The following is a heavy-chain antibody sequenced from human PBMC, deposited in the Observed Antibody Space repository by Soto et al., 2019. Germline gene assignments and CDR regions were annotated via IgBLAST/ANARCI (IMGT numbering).Heavy chain of an antibody. CDR3: AKEAEVGSGNYGMDV. D-gene: IGHD3-10*01. V-gene: IGHV3-30*18. CDR2: ISYDGSNK. CDR1: GFTFSSYG. Sequence: GGSLRLSCAASGFTFSSYGMHWVRQSPGKGLEWVAVISYDGSNKYYADSVKGRFTVSRDNSKNTLYLQMNSLRAEDTAVYYCAKEAEVGSGNYGMDVWGQGTTVTVSS. J-gene: IGHJ6*02.